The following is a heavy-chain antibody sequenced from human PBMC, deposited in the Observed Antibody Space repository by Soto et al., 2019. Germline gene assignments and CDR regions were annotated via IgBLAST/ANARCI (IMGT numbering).Heavy chain of an antibody. J-gene: IGHJ6*02. CDR2: MNPNSGNT. CDR3: AMSSSSYYCYYGMDV. V-gene: IGHV1-8*01. D-gene: IGHD6-6*01. Sequence: ASVKVSCKASGYTFTSYDINWVRQAPGQGLEWMGWMNPNSGNTGYAQKFQGRVTMTRNTSISTAYMELSSLRSEDTAVYYCAMSSSSYYCYYGMDVWGQGTTVTVSS. CDR1: GYTFTSYD.